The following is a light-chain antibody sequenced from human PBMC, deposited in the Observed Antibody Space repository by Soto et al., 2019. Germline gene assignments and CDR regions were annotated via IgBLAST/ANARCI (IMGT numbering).Light chain of an antibody. Sequence: AAGGRVTITCRASQALSRDLNWYHQEPGKVPHLLMHGVSTLKSGAPPRFSASGSGTYFTLAITSLEPEDSGTYYCQQTDTTPFTFGPGTRLHI. CDR3: QQTDTTPFT. CDR1: QALSRD. V-gene: IGKV1-39*01. J-gene: IGKJ3*01. CDR2: GVS.